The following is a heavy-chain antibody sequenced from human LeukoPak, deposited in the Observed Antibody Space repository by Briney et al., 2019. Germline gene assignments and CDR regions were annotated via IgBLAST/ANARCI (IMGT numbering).Heavy chain of an antibody. CDR3: ARNGNREYFDY. V-gene: IGHV3-48*03. CDR1: GFTFSSYE. J-gene: IGHJ4*02. CDR2: ISSSGSTI. Sequence: PGGSLRLSCAASGFTFSSYEMNWVRQAPGKGLEWVSYISSSGSTIYYADSVKGRFTISRDNAKNSLYLQMNSLRAEDTAVYYCARNGNREYFDYWGQGTLVTVSS. D-gene: IGHD1-14*01.